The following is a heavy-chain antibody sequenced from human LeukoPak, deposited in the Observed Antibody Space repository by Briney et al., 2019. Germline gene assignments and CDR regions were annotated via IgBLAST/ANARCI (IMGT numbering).Heavy chain of an antibody. D-gene: IGHD6-19*01. Sequence: SVKVSCKASGYTFTSYYMHWVRQAPGQGLEWMGGIIPIFGTANYAQKFQGRVTITADESTSTAYMELSSLRSEDTAVYYCARAGIAVAVYNWFDPWGQGTLVTVSS. CDR3: ARAGIAVAVYNWFDP. V-gene: IGHV1-69*13. CDR2: IIPIFGTA. J-gene: IGHJ5*02. CDR1: GYTFTSYY.